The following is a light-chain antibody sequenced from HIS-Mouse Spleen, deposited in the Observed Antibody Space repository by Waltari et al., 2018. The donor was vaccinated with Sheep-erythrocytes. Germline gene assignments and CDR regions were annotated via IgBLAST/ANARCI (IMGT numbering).Light chain of an antibody. CDR2: DVS. V-gene: IGLV2-11*01. J-gene: IGLJ1*01. Sequence: QSALTQPRSVSGSPGQAVTISCTGTSLAVGGYNYFSWYQQHPGKAPKLMIYDVSKRPSGVPDRFSGSKSGNTASLTISGLQAEDEADYYCCSYVGSYNHVFATGTKVTVL. CDR3: CSYVGSYNHV. CDR1: SLAVGGYNY.